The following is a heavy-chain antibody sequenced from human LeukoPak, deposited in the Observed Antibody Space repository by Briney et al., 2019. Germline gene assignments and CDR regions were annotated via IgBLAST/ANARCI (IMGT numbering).Heavy chain of an antibody. Sequence: SETLSLTCTVSGGSISSFYWSWIRQPPGKGLEWIGYIYYSGSTNYNPSLKSRVTISVDTSKNQFSLKLSSVTAADTAVYYCARDCSSTSCYHSGYYYYYMDVWGKGTTVTVSS. D-gene: IGHD2-2*01. CDR3: ARDCSSTSCYHSGYYYYYMDV. V-gene: IGHV4-59*01. J-gene: IGHJ6*03. CDR1: GGSISSFY. CDR2: IYYSGST.